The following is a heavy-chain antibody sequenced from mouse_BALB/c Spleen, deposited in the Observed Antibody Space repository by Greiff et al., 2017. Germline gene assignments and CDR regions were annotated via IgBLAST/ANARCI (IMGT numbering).Heavy chain of an antibody. V-gene: IGHV1-67*01. CDR3: AREDYDAWFAY. Sequence: VKLQQSGPELVRPGVSVKISCKGSGYTFTDYAMHWVKQSHAKSLEWIGVISTYYGNTNYNQKFKGKATMTVDKSSSTAYMELARLTSEDSAIYYCAREDYDAWFAYWGQGTLVTVSA. J-gene: IGHJ3*01. CDR1: GYTFTDYA. CDR2: ISTYYGNT. D-gene: IGHD2-4*01.